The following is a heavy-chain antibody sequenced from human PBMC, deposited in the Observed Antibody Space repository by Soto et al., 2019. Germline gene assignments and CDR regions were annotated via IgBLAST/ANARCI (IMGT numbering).Heavy chain of an antibody. J-gene: IGHJ4*02. V-gene: IGHV3-9*01. CDR1: GFTFDDYA. Sequence: PGGSLRLSCAAAGFTFDDYAMHWARQAPGKGLEWVSGISWNSGSIGYPDSVKGRVTMTTDTSTITAYMDLTSLRSDDTAVSYCARDSGHSPLDYWGQGTLVPVSS. CDR3: ARDSGHSPLDY. D-gene: IGHD1-26*01. CDR2: ISWNSGSI.